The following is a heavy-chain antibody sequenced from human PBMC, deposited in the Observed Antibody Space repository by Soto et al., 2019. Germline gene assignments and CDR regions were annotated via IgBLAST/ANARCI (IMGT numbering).Heavy chain of an antibody. J-gene: IGHJ3*01. V-gene: IGHV3-74*01. CDR3: ARSLPGTYGAFDL. Sequence: EVQLVDSGGGLVQPGGSLRLSCAASEFTFRSYWMHWVRQSPGKGLVWVSRISGDESSTNYADSVKGRFTISRDNAKNTVYLQIDSLRAEDTAVYYCARSLPGTYGAFDLWGQGTMVTVSS. D-gene: IGHD1-7*01. CDR2: ISGDESST. CDR1: EFTFRSYW.